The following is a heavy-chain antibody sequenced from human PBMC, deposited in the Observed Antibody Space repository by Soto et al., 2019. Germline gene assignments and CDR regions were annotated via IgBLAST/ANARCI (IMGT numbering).Heavy chain of an antibody. CDR1: GFTFGSYA. Sequence: EVQLLESGGGLVQPGGSLRLSCVVSGFTFGSYAMSWVRQAPEKGPEWVAILGGNRFTTYYADSVKGRFTISGDKSKSTLFLQIHSLRADDTGLYYCAKSPRPSLIVFSSVAVLGRGTSVSVSS. V-gene: IGHV3-23*01. CDR3: AKSPRPSLIVFSSVAV. J-gene: IGHJ6*04. CDR2: LGGNRFTT. D-gene: IGHD2-2*01.